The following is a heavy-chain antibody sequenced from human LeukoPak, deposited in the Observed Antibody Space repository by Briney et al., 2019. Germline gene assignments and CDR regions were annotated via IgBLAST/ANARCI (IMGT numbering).Heavy chain of an antibody. D-gene: IGHD6-6*01. V-gene: IGHV4-4*02. CDR1: GGSISSSNL. J-gene: IGHJ4*02. CDR2: IYHSGST. CDR3: ARHSIAARRGYFDY. Sequence: PSETLSLTCAVSGGSISSSNLWSWVRQPPGKGLEWIGEIYHSGSTNYNPSLKSRVTISVDTSKNQFSLKLSSVTAADTAVYYCARHSIAARRGYFDYWGQGTLVTVSS.